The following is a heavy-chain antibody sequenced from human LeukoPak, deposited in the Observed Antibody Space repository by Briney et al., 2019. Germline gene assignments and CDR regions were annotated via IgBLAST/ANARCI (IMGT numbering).Heavy chain of an antibody. J-gene: IGHJ4*02. CDR1: GYTFTSYA. D-gene: IGHD6-13*01. CDR2: INTNTGNP. V-gene: IGHV7-4-1*02. Sequence: ASVKVSCKASGYTFTSYAMNWVRQAPGQGLEWMGWINTNTGNPTYAQGFTGGFVFSLDTSVSTAYLQISNLKAEDTAVYYCARDRGTSYSSSWYYWGQGTLVTVSS. CDR3: ARDRGTSYSSSWYY.